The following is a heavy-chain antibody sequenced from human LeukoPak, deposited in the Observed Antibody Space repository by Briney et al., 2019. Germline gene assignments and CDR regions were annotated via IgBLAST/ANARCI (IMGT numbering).Heavy chain of an antibody. CDR3: AMVRGYYYHGLDV. D-gene: IGHD3-10*01. CDR1: GFTFSSYW. Sequence: GGSLRLSCAASGFTFSSYWMHWVRQAPGKGLVWVSRINSDGSSTSYADSVKGRFTISRDNAMHTLYLQMNSLRAEDTAVYYCAMVRGYYYHGLDVWGQGTTVTVSS. J-gene: IGHJ6*02. CDR2: INSDGSST. V-gene: IGHV3-74*01.